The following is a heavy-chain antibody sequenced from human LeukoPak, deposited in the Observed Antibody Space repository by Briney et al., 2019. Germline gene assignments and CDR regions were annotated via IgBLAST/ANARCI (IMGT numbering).Heavy chain of an antibody. CDR1: GFTVSRNY. D-gene: IGHD1-26*01. Sequence: PGGSLRLSCAASGFTVSRNYMSWVRQAPGKGLEWVSVIYSADSAYYADSVRGRFTISRDNSKNTLSLQMNSLRADDTAVYYCAREVGGGATNYFDYWGQGTLVTVSS. V-gene: IGHV3-53*01. CDR3: AREVGGGATNYFDY. CDR2: IYSADSA. J-gene: IGHJ4*02.